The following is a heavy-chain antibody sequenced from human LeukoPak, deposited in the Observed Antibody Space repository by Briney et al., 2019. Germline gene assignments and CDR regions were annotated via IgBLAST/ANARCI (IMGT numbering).Heavy chain of an antibody. CDR1: GGSISSYY. CDR2: ISYSGST. D-gene: IGHD6-6*01. Sequence: SETLSLTCTVSGGSISSYYWSWIRQPPGKGLEWIGYISYSGSTYYNPSLKSRVTISVDTSKSQFSLKLSSVTAADTAVYYCARLGDSTSRLYYFDYWGQGALVTVSS. V-gene: IGHV4-59*08. CDR3: ARLGDSTSRLYYFDY. J-gene: IGHJ4*02.